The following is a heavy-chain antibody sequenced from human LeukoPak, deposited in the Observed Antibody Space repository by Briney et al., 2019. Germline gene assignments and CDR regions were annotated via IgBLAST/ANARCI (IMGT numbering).Heavy chain of an antibody. D-gene: IGHD3-22*01. CDR1: GFTFSSYW. Sequence: GGSLRLSCAASGFTFSSYWMHWVRQAQGKGLVWVSRINSDGSSTSYADSVKGRFTISRDNAKNTLYLQMNSLRAEDTAVYYCARDSRFRTSHSSGYQGGFDYWGQGTLVTVSS. CDR3: ARDSRFRTSHSSGYQGGFDY. CDR2: INSDGSST. V-gene: IGHV3-74*01. J-gene: IGHJ4*02.